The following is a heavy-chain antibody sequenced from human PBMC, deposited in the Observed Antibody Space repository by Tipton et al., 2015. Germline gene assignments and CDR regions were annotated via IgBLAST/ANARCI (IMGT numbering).Heavy chain of an antibody. CDR1: SDSINKYY. D-gene: IGHD4-23*01. CDR2: IQYSGGT. Sequence: TLSLTYTVSSDSINKYYWSWIRQPPGEELQWIGYIQYSGGTNYNPSLESRVSMSVDTSKTQFSLEMRSVTATDTAVYYCARARGRLGGLFDSWGQGTLVTVSS. V-gene: IGHV4-59*01. J-gene: IGHJ4*02. CDR3: ARARGRLGGLFDS.